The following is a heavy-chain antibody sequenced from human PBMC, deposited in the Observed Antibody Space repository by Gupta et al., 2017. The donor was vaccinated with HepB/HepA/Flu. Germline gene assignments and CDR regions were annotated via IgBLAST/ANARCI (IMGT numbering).Heavy chain of an antibody. Sequence: QVQLVQSGAEVKKPGASVKVSCKASGYTFTSYDINWVRQATGQGLEWMGWMNPNSGNTGYAQKFQGRVTMTRNTSISTAYMELSRLRSEDTAVYYCAREASAAGTEDRSYYYYYGMDVWGQGTTVTVSS. CDR3: AREASAAGTEDRSYYYYYGMDV. D-gene: IGHD6-13*01. CDR2: MNPNSGNT. J-gene: IGHJ6*02. V-gene: IGHV1-8*01. CDR1: GYTFTSYD.